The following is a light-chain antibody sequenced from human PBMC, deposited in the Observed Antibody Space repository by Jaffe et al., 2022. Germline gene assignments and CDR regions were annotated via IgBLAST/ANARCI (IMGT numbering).Light chain of an antibody. V-gene: IGKV2-28*01. CDR1: VSLLHSNGYSF. CDR3: MQSLETPL. J-gene: IGKJ4*01. CDR2: LGS. Sequence: DIVLTQSPLSLPVTPGEPASISCRSNVSLLHSNGYSFLDWYLQKPGQSPQLLIYLGSNRASWVPDRFSGSGSGTEFTLKISRVEAEDVGVYYCMQSLETPLFGGGTRVEIK.